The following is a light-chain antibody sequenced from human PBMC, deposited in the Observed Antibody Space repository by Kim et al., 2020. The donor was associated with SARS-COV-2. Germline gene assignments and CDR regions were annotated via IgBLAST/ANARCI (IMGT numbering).Light chain of an antibody. V-gene: IGLV7-46*01. J-gene: IGLJ3*02. CDR1: TGPVTSGHY. CDR2: EIS. CDR3: SLFLTDVRV. Sequence: QAVVTQEPSLTVSPGGTVTLTCGSSTGPVTSGHYPFWVQQKPGQAPRTLIYEISNKNSWTPARFSGSLLGGKVALTLSGAQPEDEADYYCSLFLTDVRVFGGGTQLTVL.